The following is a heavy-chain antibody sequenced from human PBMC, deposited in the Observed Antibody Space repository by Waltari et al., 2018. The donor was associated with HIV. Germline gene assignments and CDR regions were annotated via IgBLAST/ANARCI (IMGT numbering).Heavy chain of an antibody. Sequence: QVQLVESGGGVVQPGRSLRLSCAASGFTFSSSAMQWVRQAPDKGLEWVAAIWYDGSNKKYAESVKCRFTISRDNSKNTLYLHMDYLRPEDTAMYYCARQDYSSSSGYYLGLDYWGQGTLVTVSS. D-gene: IGHD6-19*01. J-gene: IGHJ4*02. CDR2: IWYDGSNK. V-gene: IGHV3-33*08. CDR3: ARQDYSSSSGYYLGLDY. CDR1: GFTFSSSA.